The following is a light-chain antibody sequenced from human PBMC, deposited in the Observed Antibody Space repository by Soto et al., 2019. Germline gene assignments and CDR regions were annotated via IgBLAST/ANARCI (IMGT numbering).Light chain of an antibody. V-gene: IGKV3-20*01. CDR2: GAS. CDR1: QSVSSNY. Sequence: EIVLTQSPGTLSLSPEERATLSCRASQSVSSNYLAWYQQKPGQAPRLLIYGASSRATGIPDRFSGSGSGTDFTLTISRLEPEDFVVYYCQQYGSSPPLTFGGGTKVEIK. CDR3: QQYGSSPPLT. J-gene: IGKJ4*01.